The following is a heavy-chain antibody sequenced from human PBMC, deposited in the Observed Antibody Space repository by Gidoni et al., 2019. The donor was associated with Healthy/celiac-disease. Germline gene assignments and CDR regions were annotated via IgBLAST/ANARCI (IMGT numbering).Heavy chain of an antibody. D-gene: IGHD4-17*01. Sequence: QVQLQESGPGLVKPSETLSLTCTVSGGSLSSYYWRWIRQPPGKGLEWIGYIYYSGSTNYNPSLKSRVTISVDTSKNQFSLKLSSVTAADTAVYYCARGGDDYGDYGWFDPWGQGTLVTVSS. CDR2: IYYSGST. CDR3: ARGGDDYGDYGWFDP. J-gene: IGHJ5*02. CDR1: GGSLSSYY. V-gene: IGHV4-59*01.